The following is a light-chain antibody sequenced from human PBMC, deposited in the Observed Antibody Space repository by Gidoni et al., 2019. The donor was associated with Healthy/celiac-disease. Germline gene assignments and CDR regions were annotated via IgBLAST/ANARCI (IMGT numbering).Light chain of an antibody. CDR1: QGISNY. CDR3: QKYNSAPQLT. J-gene: IGKJ4*01. CDR2: AAS. V-gene: IGKV1-27*01. Sequence: DIQMTQSPSSLSASVGDRVTITCRASQGISNYLAWYQQKPGKVPKLLIYAASTLQSGVPSRFSGSGSGTDFTLTISSLQPEDVATYYCQKYNSAPQLTFXGXTKVEIK.